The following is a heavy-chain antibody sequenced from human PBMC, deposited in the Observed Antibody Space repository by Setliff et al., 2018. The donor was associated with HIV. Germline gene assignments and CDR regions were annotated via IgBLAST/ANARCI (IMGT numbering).Heavy chain of an antibody. CDR2: IYYSGST. CDR3: ARYSPRGYTLTGPY. V-gene: IGHV4-61*05. J-gene: IGHJ4*02. CDR1: GASISSSDYY. D-gene: IGHD6-25*01. Sequence: SETLSLTCTVSGASISSSDYYWGWIRQPPGKGLEWIGYIYYSGSTKHNPSLKSRVTISLDTSKNQFSLKLTSVTAADTAVYYCARYSPRGYTLTGPYWGQGTLVTVSS.